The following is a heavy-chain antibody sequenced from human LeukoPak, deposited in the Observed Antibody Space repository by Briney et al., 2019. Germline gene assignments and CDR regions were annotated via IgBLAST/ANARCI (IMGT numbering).Heavy chain of an antibody. CDR3: ARRGIAYGTTYYFDY. V-gene: IGHV4-61*01. D-gene: IGHD1-14*01. CDR2: IYYSGST. J-gene: IGHJ4*02. Sequence: SETLSLTCTVSGGSVSSGSYYWSWIRQPPGKGLEWIGYIYYSGSTNYNPSLKSRVTISVDTSKNQFSLKLSSVTAADTAVYYCARRGIAYGTTYYFDYWGQGTLVTVSS. CDR1: GGSVSSGSYY.